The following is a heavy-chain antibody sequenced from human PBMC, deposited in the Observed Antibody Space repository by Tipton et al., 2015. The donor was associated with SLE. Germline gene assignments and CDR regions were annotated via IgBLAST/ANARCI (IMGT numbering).Heavy chain of an antibody. V-gene: IGHV4-59*12. CDR3: ARDQGTGSRGYFDY. Sequence: TLSLTCTVSGGSISSYYWSWIRQPPGRGLEWIGCIYYSGSTNYNPSLKSRVTISVDKSKNQFSLKLSSVTAADTAVYYCARDQGTGSRGYFDYWGQGTLVTVSS. CDR2: IYYSGST. D-gene: IGHD3/OR15-3a*01. J-gene: IGHJ4*02. CDR1: GGSISSYY.